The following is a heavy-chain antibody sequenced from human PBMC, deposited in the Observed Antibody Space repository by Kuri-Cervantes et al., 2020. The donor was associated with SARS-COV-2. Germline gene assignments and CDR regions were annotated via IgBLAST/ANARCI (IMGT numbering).Heavy chain of an antibody. D-gene: IGHD3-22*01. Sequence: SGTLSLTCTVSGDSISSSSYYWGWIRQPPGKGLEWIGSIYYSGSTYYNPSLKSRVTISVDTSKNQFSLKLSSVTAADTAVYYCARGADYYDSSGYYPIDYWGQGTLVTVSS. J-gene: IGHJ4*02. CDR2: IYYSGST. CDR1: GDSISSSSYY. V-gene: IGHV4-39*07. CDR3: ARGADYYDSSGYYPIDY.